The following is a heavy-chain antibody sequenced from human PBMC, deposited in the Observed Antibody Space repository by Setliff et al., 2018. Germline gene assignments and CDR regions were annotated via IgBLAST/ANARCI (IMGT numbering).Heavy chain of an antibody. V-gene: IGHV4-4*07. CDR3: ARVRIVPYCMDV. CDR2: IYTTGST. Sequence: SETLSLTCTVSGGSIGSHYWTWIRQPAGRGLEWIGRIYTTGSTNFNPSLNSRVTMSLDKSKNQFSLKLSSVTAADSAVYFCARVRIVPYCMDVWGKGTTVTVSS. D-gene: IGHD2-15*01. J-gene: IGHJ6*03. CDR1: GGSIGSHY.